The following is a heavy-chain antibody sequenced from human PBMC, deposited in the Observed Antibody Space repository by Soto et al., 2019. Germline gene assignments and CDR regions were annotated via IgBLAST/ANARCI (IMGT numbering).Heavy chain of an antibody. CDR1: GFTISDFA. CDR2: ISGSGGTI. Sequence: EVQVLESGGGLVQPGGSLILSCVASGFTISDFAMSWVRPAPGKRLEWVSFISGSGGTIYYADSVKGRFTISRDNSNNTLYLHMHILRADDTAVYFCAKLRGSGWYFLYWGQGTLVAVSS. J-gene: IGHJ4*02. D-gene: IGHD6-19*01. CDR3: AKLRGSGWYFLY. V-gene: IGHV3-23*01.